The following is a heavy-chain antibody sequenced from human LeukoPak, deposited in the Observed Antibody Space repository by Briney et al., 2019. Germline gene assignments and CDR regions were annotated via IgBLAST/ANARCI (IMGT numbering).Heavy chain of an antibody. J-gene: IGHJ4*02. V-gene: IGHV4-39*01. D-gene: IGHD2-15*01. Sequence: SETLSLTCSVSGVSISGSYWIWIRQPPGRGLEWVASILYHGDFSYGGTTFYNPSFGSRVTISVDTSKNAFSLKLTSVTAADTAVYYCARQISQNRDYWGQGTLVTVSS. CDR1: GVSISGSY. CDR3: ARQISQNRDY. CDR2: ILYHGDFSYGGTT.